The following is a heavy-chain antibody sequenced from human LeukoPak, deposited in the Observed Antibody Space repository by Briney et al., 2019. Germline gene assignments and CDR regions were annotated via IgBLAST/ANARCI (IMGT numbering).Heavy chain of an antibody. CDR3: PEKPPKNRNYCESYYYYMDV. Sequence: GGSLRLSCAASGFTFSSYSMNWVRQAPGKGLEWVSSISSSSSYIYYADSVKGRFTISRDNAKNSLYLQMNSLRAADTALYYCPEKPPKNRNYCESYYYYMDVWGKGTTVTVSS. V-gene: IGHV3-21*01. J-gene: IGHJ6*03. CDR1: GFTFSSYS. D-gene: IGHD1-7*01. CDR2: ISSSSSYI.